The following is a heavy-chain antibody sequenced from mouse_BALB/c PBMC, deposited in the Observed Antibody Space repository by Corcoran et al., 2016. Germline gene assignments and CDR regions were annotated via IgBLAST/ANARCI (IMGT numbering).Heavy chain of an antibody. J-gene: IGHJ4*01. Sequence: EVQLQQSGPELVKPGASVKMSCKASGYTFTSYVMLWVKQKPGQGLEWIGDINPYNDGTKYNEKFKGKATLTSDKSSSTAYMELSSLTSEDSAVYYCARYAEVYVYYYAMDYWGQGTSVTVSS. D-gene: IGHD2-12*01. CDR3: ARYAEVYVYYYAMDY. CDR2: INPYNDGT. CDR1: GYTFTSYV. V-gene: IGHV1S136*01.